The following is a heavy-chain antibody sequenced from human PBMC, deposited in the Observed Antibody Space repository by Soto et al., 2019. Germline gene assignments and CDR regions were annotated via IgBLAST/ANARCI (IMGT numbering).Heavy chain of an antibody. CDR3: ARGVAVAGTSDY. CDR1: GYTFTSYG. D-gene: IGHD6-19*01. CDR2: ISAYNGNT. J-gene: IGHJ4*02. Sequence: APAKLSCKASGYTFTSYGISWARQAPGQGLEWMGWISAYNGNTNYAQKLQGRVTMTTDTSTSTAYMELRSLRSDDTAVYYCARGVAVAGTSDYWGQGTLVTVSS. V-gene: IGHV1-18*01.